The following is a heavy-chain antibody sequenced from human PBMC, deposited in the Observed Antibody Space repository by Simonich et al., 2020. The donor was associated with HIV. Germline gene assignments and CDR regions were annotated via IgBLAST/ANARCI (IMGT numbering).Heavy chain of an antibody. Sequence: QVQLQQWGAGLLKPSETLSLTCAVYGGSFGGYYWSWIRPPPGKGLEWIGEINHSGSTNYNPSLKSRVTIAVDTSKNQFSLKLSSVTAADTAVYYCARLTAGGLGEYFQHWGQGTLVTVSS. CDR1: GGSFGGYY. D-gene: IGHD6-13*01. V-gene: IGHV4-34*01. CDR2: INHSGST. CDR3: ARLTAGGLGEYFQH. J-gene: IGHJ1*01.